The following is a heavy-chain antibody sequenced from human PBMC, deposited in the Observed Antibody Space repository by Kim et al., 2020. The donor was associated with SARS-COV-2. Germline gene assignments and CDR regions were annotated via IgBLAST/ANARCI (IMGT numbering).Heavy chain of an antibody. Sequence: SETLSLTCTVSGGSISSSSYYWGWIRQPPGKGLEWIGSIYYSGSTYYNPSLKSRVTISVDTSKNQFSLKLSSVTAADTAVYYCARPTLGYSSSSFDYWGQGALVTVSS. J-gene: IGHJ4*02. CDR2: IYYSGST. CDR1: GGSISSSSYY. V-gene: IGHV4-39*01. CDR3: ARPTLGYSSSSFDY. D-gene: IGHD6-13*01.